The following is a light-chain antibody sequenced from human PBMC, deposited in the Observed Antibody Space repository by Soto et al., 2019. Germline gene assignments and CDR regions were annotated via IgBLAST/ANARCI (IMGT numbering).Light chain of an antibody. CDR2: GAS. V-gene: IGKV1-6*01. Sequence: AIQITQSPSSLSASVGDRVTISCRASQGIGNALGWYQQTPGKPPKVLIYGASNLQSGVPPMFSGTGAGTDCTRAISSLKHEDAATDYCLQDINCTWTFCQGTKVDIK. J-gene: IGKJ1*01. CDR3: LQDINCTWT. CDR1: QGIGNA.